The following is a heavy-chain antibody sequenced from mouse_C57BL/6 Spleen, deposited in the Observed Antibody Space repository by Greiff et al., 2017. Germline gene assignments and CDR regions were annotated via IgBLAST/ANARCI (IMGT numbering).Heavy chain of an antibody. D-gene: IGHD1-1*01. CDR1: GFNIKDDY. V-gene: IGHV14-4*01. CDR2: IDPENGDT. J-gene: IGHJ4*01. CDR3: TNFGSSPFMDY. Sequence: EVMLVESGAELVRPGASVKLSCTASGFNIKDDYMHWVKQRPEQGLEWIGWIDPENGDTEYASKFQGKATITADTSSNTAYLQLSSLTSEDTAVYYCTNFGSSPFMDYWGQGTSVTVSS.